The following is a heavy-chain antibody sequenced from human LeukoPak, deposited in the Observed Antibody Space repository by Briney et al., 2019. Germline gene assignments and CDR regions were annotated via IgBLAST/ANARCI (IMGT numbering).Heavy chain of an antibody. V-gene: IGHV3-53*01. CDR1: GFTVSSNY. J-gene: IGHJ4*02. D-gene: IGHD4-17*01. CDR2: TYSGGST. Sequence: GGSLRLSCAASGFTVSSNYMSWVRQAPGKGLEWVSVTYSGGSTYYADSVKGRFTISRDNSKNTLYLQMNSLRAEDTAVYYCARLIDYGDYRYWGQGTLVTVSS. CDR3: ARLIDYGDYRY.